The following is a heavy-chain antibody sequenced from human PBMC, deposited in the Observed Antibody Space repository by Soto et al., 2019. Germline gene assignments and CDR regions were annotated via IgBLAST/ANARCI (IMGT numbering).Heavy chain of an antibody. Sequence: QVQLVQSGAEVKKPGSSVKVSCKASGGTFSSYAISWVRQAPGQGLEWMGGIIPIFGTANYAQKFQGRVTITADTSPSTAYMELSSLRSEDTAVYYCARAEYCGGDCYFEAFDIWGKGTMVTVSS. V-gene: IGHV1-69*06. J-gene: IGHJ3*02. D-gene: IGHD2-21*02. CDR1: GGTFSSYA. CDR2: IIPIFGTA. CDR3: ARAEYCGGDCYFEAFDI.